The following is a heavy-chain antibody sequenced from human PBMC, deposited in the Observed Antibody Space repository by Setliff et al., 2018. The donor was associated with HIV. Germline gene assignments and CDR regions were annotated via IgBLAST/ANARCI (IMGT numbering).Heavy chain of an antibody. D-gene: IGHD3-16*01. CDR3: ARGLQVWADRLDP. Sequence: SETLSLTCAVYGGSFSGYFWSWIRQPPGKGLEWIGEINHSGSTNYNPSLKSRVTISVDTSKNQFSLKLSSVTAADTAVCYCARGLQVWADRLDPWGQGTQVTVSS. J-gene: IGHJ5*02. CDR2: INHSGST. CDR1: GGSFSGYF. V-gene: IGHV4-34*01.